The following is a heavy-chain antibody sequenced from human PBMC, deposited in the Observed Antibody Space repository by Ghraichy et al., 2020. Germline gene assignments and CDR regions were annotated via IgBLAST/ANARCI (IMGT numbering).Heavy chain of an antibody. CDR3: ARMGPKRRVAPWFGESTFDY. CDR2: INHSGST. D-gene: IGHD3-10*01. Sequence: SETLSLTCAVYGGSFSGYYWSWIRQPPGKGLEWIGEINHSGSTNYNPSLKSRVTISVDTSKNQFSLKLSSVTAADTAVYYCARMGPKRRVAPWFGESTFDYWGQGTLVTVSS. J-gene: IGHJ4*02. V-gene: IGHV4-34*01. CDR1: GGSFSGYY.